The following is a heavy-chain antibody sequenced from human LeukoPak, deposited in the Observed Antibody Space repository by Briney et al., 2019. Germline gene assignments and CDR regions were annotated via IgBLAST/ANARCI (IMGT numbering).Heavy chain of an antibody. D-gene: IGHD1-1*01. J-gene: IGHJ3*02. V-gene: IGHV1-69*05. CDR3: ARERTNLGTTGTYDAFDI. Sequence: SVKVSCKASGGTFSSYAISWGRQAPGQGLERMGRIIPIFGTANYAQKFQGRLTITTDESTSPAYMELSSLRSEDTAVYYCARERTNLGTTGTYDAFDIWGQGTMVTVSS. CDR1: GGTFSSYA. CDR2: IIPIFGTA.